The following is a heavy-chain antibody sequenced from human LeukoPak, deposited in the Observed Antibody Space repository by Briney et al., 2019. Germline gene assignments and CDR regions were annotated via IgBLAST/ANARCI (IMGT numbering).Heavy chain of an antibody. CDR3: ARLFVYGSGAEAFDY. J-gene: IGHJ4*02. CDR2: ITTTGTYI. D-gene: IGHD3-10*01. CDR1: GFSFSDYN. V-gene: IGHV3-21*01. Sequence: GGSLRLSCAASGFSFSDYNMNWVRQAPGKALEWVSSITTTGTYIFYGDSVKGRFTISRDNAKNSLYLQMNGLRAEDTAVYYCARLFVYGSGAEAFDYWGQGILVTVSS.